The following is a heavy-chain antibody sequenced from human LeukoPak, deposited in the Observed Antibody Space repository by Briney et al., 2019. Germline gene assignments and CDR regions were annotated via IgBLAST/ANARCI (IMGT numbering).Heavy chain of an antibody. Sequence: SETLSLTCAVYGGSFSGYYWSWIRQPPGKGLEWIGEINHSGSTNYNPSLKSRVTISVDTSKNQFSLKLSSVTAADTAVYYCAGHVVEMATNRYFDYWGQGTLVTVSS. V-gene: IGHV4-34*01. CDR1: GGSFSGYY. CDR2: INHSGST. D-gene: IGHD5-24*01. J-gene: IGHJ4*02. CDR3: AGHVVEMATNRYFDY.